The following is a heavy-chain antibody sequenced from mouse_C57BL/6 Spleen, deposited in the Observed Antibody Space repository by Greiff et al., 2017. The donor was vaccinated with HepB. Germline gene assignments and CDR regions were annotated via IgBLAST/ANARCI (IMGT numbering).Heavy chain of an antibody. CDR2: INPSNGGT. D-gene: IGHD1-1*01. CDR1: GYTFTSYW. Sequence: VQLQESGTELVKPGASVKLSCKASGYTFTSYWMHWVKQRPGQGLEWIGNINPSNGGTNYNEKFKSKATLTVDKSSSTAYMQLSSLTSEDSAVYYCARSRLITTVYYFDYWGQGTTLTVSS. V-gene: IGHV1-53*01. J-gene: IGHJ2*01. CDR3: ARSRLITTVYYFDY.